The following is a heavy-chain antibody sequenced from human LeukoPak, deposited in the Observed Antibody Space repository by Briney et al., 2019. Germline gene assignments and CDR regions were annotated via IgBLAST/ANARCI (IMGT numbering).Heavy chain of an antibody. V-gene: IGHV6-1*01. Sequence: SQTLSPTCAISGDSVCSNSAAWSWIRQSPARGLEWLGRTYYSSKWYNDYAVSVKSRITINPYTSKNQFSLQLNSVTPEDTAVYYCARRLTQYDCFDPWGQGILVTVSS. J-gene: IGHJ5*02. CDR1: GDSVCSNSAA. CDR3: ARRLTQYDCFDP. CDR2: TYYSSKWYN. D-gene: IGHD2-2*01.